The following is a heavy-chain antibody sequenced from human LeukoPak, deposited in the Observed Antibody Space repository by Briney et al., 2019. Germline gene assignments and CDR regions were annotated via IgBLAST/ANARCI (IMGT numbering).Heavy chain of an antibody. CDR2: MNPNSGNT. Sequence: GASVKVSCKASGYTFTSYDINWVRQATGQGLEWMGWMNPNSGNTGYAQKFQGRVTMTRDTSISTAYMELSRLRSDDTAVYYCARDRFLDSSSWYAKYYFDYWGQGTLVTVSS. CDR1: GYTFTSYD. V-gene: IGHV1-8*02. CDR3: ARDRFLDSSSWYAKYYFDY. J-gene: IGHJ4*02. D-gene: IGHD6-13*01.